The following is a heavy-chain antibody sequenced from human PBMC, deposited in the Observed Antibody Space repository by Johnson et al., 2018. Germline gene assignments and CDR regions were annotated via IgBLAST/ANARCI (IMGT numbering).Heavy chain of an antibody. CDR1: GVSISSNY. CDR3: AREGAGCYDG. V-gene: IGHV4-59*01. CDR2: IYYSGST. D-gene: IGHD3-22*01. Sequence: QVQLQESGPGLVKPSETLSLTCTVSGVSISSNYWAWIRQPPGKGLEWIGYIYYSGSTDYNPSLKSRVTISVDRSKNQFSLKLASVSAADTALYYCAREGAGCYDGRGQGTLVTVSS. J-gene: IGHJ4*02.